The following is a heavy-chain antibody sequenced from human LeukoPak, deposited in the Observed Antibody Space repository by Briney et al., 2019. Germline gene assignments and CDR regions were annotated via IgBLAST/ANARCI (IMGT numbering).Heavy chain of an antibody. V-gene: IGHV3-43*02. CDR1: GFTFDDVA. CDR2: ISGDGVAT. Sequence: PGGSLRLSCVGSGFTFDDVAMHWVRQAPGRGLEWVSLISGDGVATYYGASLKGRFTISRDNSKNSLYLQTNSLRVEDTALYYCAKGNGDFSHFYNGMDVWGRGTTVTVSS. J-gene: IGHJ6*02. CDR3: AKGNGDFSHFYNGMDV. D-gene: IGHD4-17*01.